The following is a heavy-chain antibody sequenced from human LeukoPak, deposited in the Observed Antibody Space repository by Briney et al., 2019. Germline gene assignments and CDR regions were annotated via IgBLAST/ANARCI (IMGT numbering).Heavy chain of an antibody. J-gene: IGHJ5*02. CDR1: GFTFSSYE. V-gene: IGHV3-48*03. Sequence: GGSLRLSCAASGFTFSSYEMNWVRQAPGKGLEWVSYISSSGSTIYYADSVKGRFTISRDNPKNSLYLQMNSLRAEDTAVYYCARGRSSSWYEFLDNWFDPWGQGTLVTVSS. D-gene: IGHD6-13*01. CDR2: ISSSGSTI. CDR3: ARGRSSSWYEFLDNWFDP.